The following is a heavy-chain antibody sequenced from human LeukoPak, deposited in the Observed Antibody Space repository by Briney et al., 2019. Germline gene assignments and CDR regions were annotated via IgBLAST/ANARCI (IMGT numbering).Heavy chain of an antibody. CDR3: AKENPYYYDSSGYPTPRVDY. J-gene: IGHJ4*02. CDR1: GFTFSSYS. V-gene: IGHV3-21*04. Sequence: GGSLRLSCAASGFTFSSYSMNWVRQAPGKGLEWVSSISSSSSYIYYADSVKGRFTISRDNAKNSLYLQMNSLGAEDTAVYYCAKENPYYYDSSGYPTPRVDYWGQGTLVTVSS. CDR2: ISSSSSYI. D-gene: IGHD3-22*01.